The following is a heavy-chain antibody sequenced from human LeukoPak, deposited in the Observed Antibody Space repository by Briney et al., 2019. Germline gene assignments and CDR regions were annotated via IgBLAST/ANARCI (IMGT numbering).Heavy chain of an antibody. Sequence: GGSLRLSCAASGFTFSSYEMNWVRQAPGKGLEWVSYTSSSGSTRYYADSVKGRSTISRDNAKNSLYLQVNSLRAEDMAVYYCARENHGNCFDYWGQGTLVTVSS. J-gene: IGHJ4*02. CDR3: ARENHGNCFDY. D-gene: IGHD1-14*01. CDR1: GFTFSSYE. V-gene: IGHV3-48*03. CDR2: TSSSGSTR.